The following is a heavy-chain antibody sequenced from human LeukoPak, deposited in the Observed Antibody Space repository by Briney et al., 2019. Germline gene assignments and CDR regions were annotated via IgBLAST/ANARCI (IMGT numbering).Heavy chain of an antibody. CDR3: ARRRSGSPPYYFDY. Sequence: GGSLRLSCAASGFTFSSYWMHWVRQAPGKGLVWVSRINSDGSTTNYADSVKGRFTISRDNAKNTLDLQMNSLRAEDTAVYYCARRRSGSPPYYFDYWGQGTLVTVSS. V-gene: IGHV3-74*01. J-gene: IGHJ4*02. CDR1: GFTFSSYW. CDR2: INSDGSTT. D-gene: IGHD1-26*01.